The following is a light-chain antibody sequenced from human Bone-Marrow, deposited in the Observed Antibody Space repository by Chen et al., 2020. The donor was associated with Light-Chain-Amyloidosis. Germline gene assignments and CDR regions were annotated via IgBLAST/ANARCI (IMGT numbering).Light chain of an antibody. V-gene: IGKV3-11*01. J-gene: IGKJ4*01. Sequence: EIVLTQSPATLSLSPGERATLSCRASQSVNSFLGCYQQKPGQAPRLLIYDASNRATGIPARFSGSGSGTDFTHTISSLEPDDFAVYYCQQGRSWPLTFGGGTKVEI. CDR2: DAS. CDR3: QQGRSWPLT. CDR1: QSVNSF.